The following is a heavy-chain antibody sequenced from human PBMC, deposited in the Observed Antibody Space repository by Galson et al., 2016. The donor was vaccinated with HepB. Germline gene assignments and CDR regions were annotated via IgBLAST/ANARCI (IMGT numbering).Heavy chain of an antibody. CDR1: GGSITNRSYY. CDR3: ARNRAYGAKEFDF. Sequence: SETLSLTCTASGGSITNRSYYWGWIRQTPGKGLEWLGSIYYTGGSFCNPSLKSRVTISVDTSNNQVSLKLTSVTAADTAVYYCARNRAYGAKEFDFWGQGTLVTVSS. D-gene: IGHD4-23*01. V-gene: IGHV4-39*01. J-gene: IGHJ4*02. CDR2: IYYTGGS.